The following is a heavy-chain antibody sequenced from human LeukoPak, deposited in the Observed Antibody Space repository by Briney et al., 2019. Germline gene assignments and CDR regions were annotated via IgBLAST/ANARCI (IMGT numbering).Heavy chain of an antibody. V-gene: IGHV4-4*02. CDR3: ARVGLDDYFDY. CDR1: GGSISSSNW. J-gene: IGHJ4*02. D-gene: IGHD3/OR15-3a*01. Sequence: SETLSLTCDVSGGSISSSNWWTWVRQPPGKGLEWIGEIYHTGSTKYNVTLKSRVTISIDHFKNQFSLKLSSVTAADTAVYFCARVGLDDYFDYWGQGTLVTVSS. CDR2: IYHTGST.